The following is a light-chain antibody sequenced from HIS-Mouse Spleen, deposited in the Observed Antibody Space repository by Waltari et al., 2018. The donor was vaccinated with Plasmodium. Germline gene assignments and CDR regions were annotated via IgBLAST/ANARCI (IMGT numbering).Light chain of an antibody. Sequence: QSVLTQPPSASGTPGQRVTIPCSGRISSIGSTTVTWYQQLPGTAPKRLIYSNNQRPSGVPDRFSGSKSGTSASLAISGRQSEDEADYYCAAWDDSLNGVVFAGGTKLTVL. CDR3: AAWDDSLNGVV. J-gene: IGLJ2*01. CDR2: SNN. CDR1: ISSIGSTT. V-gene: IGLV1-44*01.